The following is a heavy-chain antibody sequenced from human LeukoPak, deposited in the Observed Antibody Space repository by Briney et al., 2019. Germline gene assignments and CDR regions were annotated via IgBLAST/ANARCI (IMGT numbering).Heavy chain of an antibody. CDR1: GGSISGYY. J-gene: IGHJ4*02. Sequence: SETLSLTCTVSGGSISGYYWNWIRQPAGKGLEWIGRIYISGSTTYNPSLKSRVTMSIDTSKNQFSLNLSSVTAADTAVYYCAVNPPPYCGGDCYFFDYWGQGTLVTVSS. CDR2: IYISGST. V-gene: IGHV4-4*07. CDR3: AVNPPPYCGGDCYFFDY. D-gene: IGHD2-21*02.